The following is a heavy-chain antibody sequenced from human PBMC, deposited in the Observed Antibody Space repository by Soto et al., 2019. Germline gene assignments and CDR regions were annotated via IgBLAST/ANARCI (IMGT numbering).Heavy chain of an antibody. Sequence: GWSLRLSCAASGFIFRTYAMNWVRQAPGKGLEWVSVMVGDGSSSDYADSVRGRFTISRDNSKNTLYLQMNSLRVEDTAVYYCAKDLRPDGRYDLDYWGQGTLVTVSS. V-gene: IGHV3-23*01. J-gene: IGHJ4*02. D-gene: IGHD1-26*01. CDR2: MVGDGSSS. CDR3: AKDLRPDGRYDLDY. CDR1: GFIFRTYA.